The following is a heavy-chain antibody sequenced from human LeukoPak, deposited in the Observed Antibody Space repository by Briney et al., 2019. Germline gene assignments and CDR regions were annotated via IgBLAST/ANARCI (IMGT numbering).Heavy chain of an antibody. CDR3: AKDEPLLRH. CDR2: IGGSGGYT. Sequence: PGGSLRLSCAASGFTFSIYAMSWVRQAPGKGLEWVSAIGGSGGYTYCADSVRGRFTISRDNSKNTLFLQMNSLRAEDTAVYYCAKDEPLLRHWGQGTLVTVSS. V-gene: IGHV3-23*01. J-gene: IGHJ4*02. D-gene: IGHD2/OR15-2a*01. CDR1: GFTFSIYA.